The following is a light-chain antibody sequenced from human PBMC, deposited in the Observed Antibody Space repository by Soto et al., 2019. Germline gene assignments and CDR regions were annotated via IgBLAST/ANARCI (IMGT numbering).Light chain of an antibody. Sequence: EIVLTQSPGTLSLSPGERATLSCRASQSVRSSYLAWYQQKPGQAPRLLIYGVSSRAIGIPVRFSGSGSGTDFTLNISRLEPEDFAVDSCQQYSSSPWTFGQGTKVQIK. CDR3: QQYSSSPWT. V-gene: IGKV3-20*01. CDR2: GVS. CDR1: QSVRSSY. J-gene: IGKJ1*01.